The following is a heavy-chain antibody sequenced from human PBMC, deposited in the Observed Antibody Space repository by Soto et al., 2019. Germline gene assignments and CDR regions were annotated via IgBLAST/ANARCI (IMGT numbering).Heavy chain of an antibody. CDR3: ARAAPYFDY. Sequence: QVQLVQSGAEVKKPGASVKVSCKASGYTFTSYNINWVRQATGQGLEWMGWMNPNTGNTGYAQKFQGRVTMTRDTSIRTAYMELSSLTSEDTAVYFCARAAPYFDYWGQGTLVTVSS. CDR1: GYTFTSYN. J-gene: IGHJ4*02. V-gene: IGHV1-8*01. CDR2: MNPNTGNT.